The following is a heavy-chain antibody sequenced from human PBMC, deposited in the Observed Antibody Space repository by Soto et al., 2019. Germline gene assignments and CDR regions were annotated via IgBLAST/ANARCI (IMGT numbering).Heavy chain of an antibody. V-gene: IGHV4-30-4*01. Sequence: QVQLQESGPGQFKPSQTLSLTCTVSGASISSGDHFCTWLRQPPVKRLEWIGYIYYSGGNYYNPSLNSRVAISVDTSKKKFSLTLTAVTAAYTAVYYCASEDALIVVPTGGIEYSLDSRGQGTLVTVSA. CDR1: GASISSGDHF. CDR3: ASEDALIVVPTGGIEYSLDS. D-gene: IGHD3-22*01. CDR2: IYYSGGN. J-gene: IGHJ4*02.